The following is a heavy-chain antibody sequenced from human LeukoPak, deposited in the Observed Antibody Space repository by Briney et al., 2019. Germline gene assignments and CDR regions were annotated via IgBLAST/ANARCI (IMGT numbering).Heavy chain of an antibody. J-gene: IGHJ4*02. D-gene: IGHD2-15*01. Sequence: SETLSLTCTVSGGSISSYYWSWIRQPPGRGLEWIGYIYYSGSTNYNPSLKSRVTISVDTSKNQFSLKLSSVNAADTAVYYCARVSHSCSGSSCQIYYFDYWGQGTLVTVSS. CDR3: ARVSHSCSGSSCQIYYFDY. V-gene: IGHV4-59*01. CDR1: GGSISSYY. CDR2: IYYSGST.